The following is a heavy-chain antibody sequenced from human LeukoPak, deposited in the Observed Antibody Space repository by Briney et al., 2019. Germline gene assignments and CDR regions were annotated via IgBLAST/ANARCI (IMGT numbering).Heavy chain of an antibody. CDR3: ASGGGAALDYMDV. CDR1: GHTFTGYY. Sequence: SVKVSCKASGHTFTGYYVYWVRQAPGQGLEWMGGIIPIFGTANYAQKFQGRVTITTDESTSTAYMELSSLRSEDTAVYYCASGGGAALDYMDVWGKGTTVTVSS. D-gene: IGHD6-13*01. CDR2: IIPIFGTA. J-gene: IGHJ6*03. V-gene: IGHV1-69*05.